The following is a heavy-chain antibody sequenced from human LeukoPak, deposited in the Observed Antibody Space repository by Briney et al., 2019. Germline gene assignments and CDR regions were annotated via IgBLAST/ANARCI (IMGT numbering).Heavy chain of an antibody. CDR3: ARVGYSYGPVDY. D-gene: IGHD5-18*01. CDR1: GGSISNYY. Sequence: NPSETLSLTCTVSGGSISNYYWSWIRQPPGKGLEWIGYIYYSGSTNYNPSLKSRVTISVDTSKNQFSLKLSSVTAADTAVYYCARVGYSYGPVDYWGQGTLVTVSS. J-gene: IGHJ4*02. V-gene: IGHV4-59*01. CDR2: IYYSGST.